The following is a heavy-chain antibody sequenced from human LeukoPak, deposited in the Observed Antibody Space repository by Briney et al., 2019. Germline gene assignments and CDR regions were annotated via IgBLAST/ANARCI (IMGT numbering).Heavy chain of an antibody. Sequence: GASVKVSCKASGGTFSSYAISWVRQAPGQGLEWMGGIIPIFGTANYAQKFQGRVTITADESTSTAYMELSSLRSEDTAVYYCARDPKRITIFGENWFDPWGQGTLVTVSS. CDR3: ARDPKRITIFGENWFDP. V-gene: IGHV1-69*13. D-gene: IGHD3-3*01. CDR1: GGTFSSYA. CDR2: IIPIFGTA. J-gene: IGHJ5*02.